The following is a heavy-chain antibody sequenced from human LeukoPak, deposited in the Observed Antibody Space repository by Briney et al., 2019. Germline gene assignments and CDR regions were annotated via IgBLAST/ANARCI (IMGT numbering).Heavy chain of an antibody. V-gene: IGHV3-30*04. J-gene: IGHJ4*02. CDR3: ARGALLAFRGVNGY. CDR1: GFTFSSYA. D-gene: IGHD3-16*01. Sequence: PGRSLRLSCAASGFTFSSYAMHWVRQAPGKGLEWVAVISYDGSNKYYADSVKGRFTISRDNSKNTLYLQMNSLRAEDTAVYYCARGALLAFRGVNGYWGQGTLVTVSS. CDR2: ISYDGSNK.